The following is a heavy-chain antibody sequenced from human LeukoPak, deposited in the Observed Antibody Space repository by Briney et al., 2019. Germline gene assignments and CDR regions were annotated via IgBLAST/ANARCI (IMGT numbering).Heavy chain of an antibody. D-gene: IGHD2-15*01. CDR3: AKGSDIVVVVAALDTAMFNY. Sequence: PGGSLRLSCVASGFTCSSYWMTWVRQAPGKGLEWVSAISGSGGSTYYADSVKGRFTISRDNSKNTLYLQMNSLRAEDTAVYYCAKGSDIVVVVAALDTAMFNYWGQGTLVTVSS. CDR2: ISGSGGST. CDR1: GFTCSSYW. V-gene: IGHV3-23*01. J-gene: IGHJ4*02.